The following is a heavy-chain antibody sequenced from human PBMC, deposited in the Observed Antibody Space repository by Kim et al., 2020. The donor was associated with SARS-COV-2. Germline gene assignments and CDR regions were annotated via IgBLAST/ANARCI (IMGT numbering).Heavy chain of an antibody. J-gene: IGHJ4*02. CDR3: TRGGIYCGGGSCDPPFDY. Sequence: ASVKVSCKASGYMFTNYDISWVRQAPGQGLEWMGWISGHSGDTNYGQKFQGRVTMTTDAYTSTVYIELRRQRYDDTAVYYCTRGGIYCGGGSCDPPFDYWGQGTLVTVSS. CDR2: ISGHSGDT. D-gene: IGHD2-15*01. CDR1: GYMFTNYD. V-gene: IGHV1-18*01.